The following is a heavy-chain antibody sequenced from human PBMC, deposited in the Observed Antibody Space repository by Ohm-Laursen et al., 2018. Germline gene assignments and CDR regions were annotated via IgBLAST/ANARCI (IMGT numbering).Heavy chain of an antibody. CDR2: IIPILGIA. CDR3: ARDGGYYFDY. CDR1: GYTFTRFA. J-gene: IGHJ4*02. D-gene: IGHD2-15*01. Sequence: SSVKVSCKTSGYTFTRFAINWVRQAPGQGLEWMGRIIPILGIANYAQKFQGRVTITADKSTSTAYMELSSLRSEDTAVYYCARDGGYYFDYWGQGTLVTVSS. V-gene: IGHV1-69*04.